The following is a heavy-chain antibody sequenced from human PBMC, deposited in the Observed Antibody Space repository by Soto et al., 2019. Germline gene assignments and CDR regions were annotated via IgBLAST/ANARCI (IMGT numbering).Heavy chain of an antibody. CDR3: AKTDKFHSQSSGWANRFDS. V-gene: IGHV3-23*01. Sequence: EVQLLESGGDLAQPGGSLRLICAVSGFTFSNYAMTWVRQSPGKGLEWVSTITSAGSTFYGDTVKGRFTISRDNSKSTLYLQMNSLGAEDTAVYYCAKTDKFHSQSSGWANRFDSWGQGTLVTVSS. CDR2: ITSAGST. J-gene: IGHJ4*02. D-gene: IGHD6-19*01. CDR1: GFTFSNYA.